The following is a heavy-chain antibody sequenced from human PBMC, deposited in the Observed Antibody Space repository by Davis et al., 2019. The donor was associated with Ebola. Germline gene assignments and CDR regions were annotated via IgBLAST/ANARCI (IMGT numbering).Heavy chain of an antibody. V-gene: IGHV3-23*01. CDR2: ISGSGGNT. J-gene: IGHJ4*02. CDR1: GFTLSSYA. D-gene: IGHD3-16*01. CDR3: TNLGAYPAHY. Sequence: GESLKISCAASGFTLSSYAMSWVRQAPGKGLEWVSAISGSGGNTYYADSVKGRFTISRDNAKNSVFLQLDSLRDDDTAVYFCTNLGAYPAHYWGQGTLVNVSS.